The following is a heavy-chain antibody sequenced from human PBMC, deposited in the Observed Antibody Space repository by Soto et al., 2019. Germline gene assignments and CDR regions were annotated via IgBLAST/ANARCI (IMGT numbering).Heavy chain of an antibody. D-gene: IGHD1-26*01. V-gene: IGHV4-4*02. CDR3: TRTDVPELRGGSTRYYYYYYMDV. CDR2: IHHSGGT. J-gene: IGHJ6*03. CDR1: SGSISSSNW. Sequence: QVQLQESGPGLVEPSGTLSLTCAVSSGSISSSNWWSWVRQPPGKGLEWIGEIHHSGGTNYNPSLKSRVTMSVDKHKRQFSPQLRFVTAADTAVDSCTRTDVPELRGGSTRYYYYYYMDVWGKGTTVSVSS.